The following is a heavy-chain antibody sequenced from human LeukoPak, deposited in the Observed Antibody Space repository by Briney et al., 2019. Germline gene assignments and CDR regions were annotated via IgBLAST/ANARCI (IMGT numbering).Heavy chain of an antibody. Sequence: GGSLRLSCAASGFTFSSYSMNWVRQAPGKGLEWVSSISSSSSYIYYADSVKGRFTTSRDNAKNSLYLQMNSLRAEDTAVYYCARGMTRTTVILDYWGQGTLVTVSS. V-gene: IGHV3-21*01. CDR2: ISSSSSYI. J-gene: IGHJ4*02. D-gene: IGHD4-17*01. CDR1: GFTFSSYS. CDR3: ARGMTRTTVILDY.